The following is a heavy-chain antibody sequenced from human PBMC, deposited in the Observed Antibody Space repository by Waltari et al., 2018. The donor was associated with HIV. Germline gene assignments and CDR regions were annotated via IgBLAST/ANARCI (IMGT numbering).Heavy chain of an antibody. CDR2: INPKSGGT. Sequence: QVELVQSGHELKKPGASVKASCKASGYTFTDNYIHWVRKAPGHGLEWMGWINPKSGGTKHAQKFQGRVTMTRDTSMSTVYMEVSRLTSDDTAVYYCARGGASTTPRDYNYYGLDVWGQGTTVTVSS. J-gene: IGHJ6*02. CDR3: ARGGASTTPRDYNYYGLDV. V-gene: IGHV1-2*02. D-gene: IGHD2-2*01. CDR1: GYTFTDNY.